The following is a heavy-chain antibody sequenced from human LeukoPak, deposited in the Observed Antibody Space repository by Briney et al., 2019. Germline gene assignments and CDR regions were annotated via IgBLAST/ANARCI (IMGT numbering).Heavy chain of an antibody. CDR1: GFTVSSNY. CDR2: IYSGGST. Sequence: GGSLRLSCAASGFTVSSNYMSWVRQAPGEGLEWVSAIYSGGSTYYADSVKGRFTISRDNSKNTLYLQMNSLTAEDTAVYYCARASVEMATISSYFDLWGRGTLVTVSS. D-gene: IGHD5-24*01. CDR3: ARASVEMATISSYFDL. J-gene: IGHJ2*01. V-gene: IGHV3-66*02.